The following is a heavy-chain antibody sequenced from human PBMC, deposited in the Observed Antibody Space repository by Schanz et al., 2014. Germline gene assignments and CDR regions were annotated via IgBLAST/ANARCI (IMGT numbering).Heavy chain of an antibody. D-gene: IGHD3-10*01. Sequence: DVQLLESGGGLVQPGGSVSLFCGASGFIFYSCAMTWVREAPGKGLEWVSSIRHSGGSKYYADSVRGRFTISRDNAKNSMYLHMKSLRGEDTAVYYCARDNYYGSGSCAYWGQGTLVTVSS. J-gene: IGHJ4*02. CDR3: ARDNYYGSGSCAY. CDR2: IRHSGGSK. V-gene: IGHV3-23*01. CDR1: GFIFYSCA.